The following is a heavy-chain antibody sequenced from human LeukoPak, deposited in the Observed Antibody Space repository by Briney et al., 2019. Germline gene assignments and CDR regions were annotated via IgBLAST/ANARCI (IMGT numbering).Heavy chain of an antibody. CDR1: GFTFSSYS. J-gene: IGHJ4*02. CDR2: ISTSSNFI. D-gene: IGHD4-17*01. CDR3: ARNADYGDYFDY. Sequence: PGGSLTLSCAASGFTFSSYSINWVRQAPGKGLEWVSSISTSSNFIYYADSVKGRFTISRDNPKNSLYLQMNSLRAEDTAVYYCARNADYGDYFDYWGQGTLVTVSS. V-gene: IGHV3-21*01.